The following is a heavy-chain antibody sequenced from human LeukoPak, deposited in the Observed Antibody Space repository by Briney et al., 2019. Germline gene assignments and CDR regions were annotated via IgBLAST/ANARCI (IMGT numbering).Heavy chain of an antibody. J-gene: IGHJ5*02. CDR1: GGSISSYY. CDR3: ARIYSSSWFLNWFDP. Sequence: SETLSLTCTVSGGSISSYYWSWIRQPAGKGLEWIGRIYTSGSTNYNPSLKSRVTMSVDTPKNQFSLKLNSVTAADTAVYYCARIYSSSWFLNWFDPWGQGTLVTVSS. D-gene: IGHD6-13*01. CDR2: IYTSGST. V-gene: IGHV4-4*07.